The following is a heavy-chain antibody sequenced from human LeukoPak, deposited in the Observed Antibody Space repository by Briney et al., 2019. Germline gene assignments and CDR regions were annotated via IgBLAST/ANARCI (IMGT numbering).Heavy chain of an antibody. V-gene: IGHV3-30-3*01. Sequence: GGSLRLSCAASGFTFSSYAMHWVRQAPGKGLEWVAVISYDGSNKYYTDSVKGRFTISRDNSKNTLYLQMNSLRAEDTAVYYCARDHAPIVEYDAFDIWGQGTMVTVS. CDR1: GFTFSSYA. CDR2: ISYDGSNK. J-gene: IGHJ3*02. CDR3: ARDHAPIVEYDAFDI. D-gene: IGHD3-10*01.